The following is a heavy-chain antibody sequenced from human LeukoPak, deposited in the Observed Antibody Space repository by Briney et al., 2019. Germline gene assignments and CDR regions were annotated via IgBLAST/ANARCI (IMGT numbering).Heavy chain of an antibody. CDR2: MNPNSGNT. J-gene: IGHJ2*01. D-gene: IGHD3-9*01. CDR1: GYTFTSYD. Sequence: ASVKVSCKASGYTFTSYDINWVRQATGQGLEWMGWMNPNSGNTGYAQKFQGRVTMTRNTSISTAYMELSSLRSDDTAVYYCARAPLYDILTGDHWYFDLWGRGTLVTVSS. CDR3: ARAPLYDILTGDHWYFDL. V-gene: IGHV1-8*01.